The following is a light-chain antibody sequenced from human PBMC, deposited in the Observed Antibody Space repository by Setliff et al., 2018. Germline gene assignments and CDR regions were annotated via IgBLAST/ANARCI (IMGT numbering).Light chain of an antibody. CDR2: GNN. CDR3: AAWDDSLNGVI. V-gene: IGLV1-44*01. J-gene: IGLJ2*01. Sequence: QSVLTQPPSASGTPGQRVTISCSGSSSNIRTNSVNWYQQFPGTAPKLLIYGNNQRPSGVPDRFSGSKSGTSASLAISGLQSEDEAEYYCAAWDDSLNGVIFGGGTQLTVL. CDR1: SSNIRTNS.